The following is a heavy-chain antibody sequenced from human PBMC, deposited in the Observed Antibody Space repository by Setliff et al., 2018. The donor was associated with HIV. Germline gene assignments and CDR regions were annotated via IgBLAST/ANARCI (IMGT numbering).Heavy chain of an antibody. Sequence: SVKVSCKASGDTFSSYVISWARQAPGQGLEWMGGIIPIFGTPNYAQRFQGRVTITTDESTSTAYMDLSSLRSEDSAVFYCARDRSGIAVAAPDAFDVWGQGTMVTVSS. CDR1: GDTFSSYV. J-gene: IGHJ3*01. D-gene: IGHD6-19*01. CDR3: ARDRSGIAVAAPDAFDV. CDR2: IIPIFGTP. V-gene: IGHV1-69*05.